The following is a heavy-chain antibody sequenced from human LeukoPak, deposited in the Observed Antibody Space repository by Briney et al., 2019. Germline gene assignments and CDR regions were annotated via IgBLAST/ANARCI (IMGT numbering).Heavy chain of an antibody. J-gene: IGHJ4*02. CDR1: GSTFTSYD. D-gene: IGHD3-22*01. CDR3: AGRSGYNSLDY. Sequence: ASVKVSCKASGSTFTSYDISWVRQAPGQGLEWMGWISAYNGNTNYAQKLQGRVTMTTDTSTSTAYMELRSLRSDDTAVYYCAGRSGYNSLDYWGQGTLVTVSS. CDR2: ISAYNGNT. V-gene: IGHV1-18*01.